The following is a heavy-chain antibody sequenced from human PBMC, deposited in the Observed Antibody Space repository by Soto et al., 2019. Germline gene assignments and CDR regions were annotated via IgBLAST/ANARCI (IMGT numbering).Heavy chain of an antibody. CDR3: ARATNDSGDYGTVGVDY. J-gene: IGHJ4*02. V-gene: IGHV4-59*01. CDR2: IYYSGST. CDR1: GGSISSYY. Sequence: QVQLQESGPGLVKPSETLSLTCTVSGGSISSYYWSWIRQPPGKGLEWIGYIYYSGSTNYNTSFKSRFTISVDTSKNQFSLKLSSVTAADTAVYYCARATNDSGDYGTVGVDYWGQGTLVTVSS. D-gene: IGHD4-17*01.